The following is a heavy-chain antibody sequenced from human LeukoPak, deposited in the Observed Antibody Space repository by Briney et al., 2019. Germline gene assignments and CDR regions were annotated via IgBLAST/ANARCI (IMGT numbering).Heavy chain of an antibody. J-gene: IGHJ3*02. Sequence: SETLSLTCAVYGGSFSGYYWGWIRQPPGKGLEWIGSIYYSGSTYYNPSLQSRVTISADTSKNQFSLKLSSVTAADTAVYYCARRYCTNGVCYRSGFDIWGQGTMVTVSS. D-gene: IGHD2-8*01. V-gene: IGHV4-34*01. CDR3: ARRYCTNGVCYRSGFDI. CDR2: IYYSGST. CDR1: GGSFSGYY.